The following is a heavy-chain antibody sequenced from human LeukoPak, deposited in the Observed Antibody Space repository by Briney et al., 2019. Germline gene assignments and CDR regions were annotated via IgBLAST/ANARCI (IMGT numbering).Heavy chain of an antibody. J-gene: IGHJ4*02. Sequence: SSQTLSLTCTVSGGSISSGGYYWSWIRQPPGKGLEWIGYIYYSGSTNYNPSLKSRVTISVDTSKNQFSLKLSSVTAADTAVYYCATLRRSGSYPWDYWGQGTLVTVSS. CDR2: IYYSGST. CDR1: GGSISSGGYY. V-gene: IGHV4-61*08. D-gene: IGHD1-26*01. CDR3: ATLRRSGSYPWDY.